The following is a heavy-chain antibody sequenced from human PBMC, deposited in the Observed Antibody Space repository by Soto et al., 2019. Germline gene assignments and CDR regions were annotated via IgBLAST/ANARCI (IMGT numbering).Heavy chain of an antibody. Sequence: QVQLVQSGAEVKKPGSSVKVSCKASGGTFSSYTISWVRQAPGQGLEWMGRIIPILGIANYAQKFQGRVTITADKSTSRAYMELSSLRSEDTAVYYCARASRVRGVIITSYYYYGMDVWGQGTTVTVSS. CDR3: ARASRVRGVIITSYYYYGMDV. CDR2: IIPILGIA. V-gene: IGHV1-69*02. CDR1: GGTFSSYT. J-gene: IGHJ6*02. D-gene: IGHD3-10*01.